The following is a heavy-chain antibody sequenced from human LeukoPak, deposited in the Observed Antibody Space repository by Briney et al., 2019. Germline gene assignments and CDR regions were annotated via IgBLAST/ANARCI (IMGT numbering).Heavy chain of an antibody. J-gene: IGHJ4*02. V-gene: IGHV3-23*01. CDR2: ISGSGGST. Sequence: GGSLRLSCAASGFTFSSYAMSWVRQAPGKGLEWVSAISGSGGSTYYADSVKGRFTISRDNSKNTLYLQMNSLRAEDTAVYYCAKNLGSPAAGVPRDYYFDYWGQGTPVTVSS. CDR1: GFTFSSYA. D-gene: IGHD6-13*01. CDR3: AKNLGSPAAGVPRDYYFDY.